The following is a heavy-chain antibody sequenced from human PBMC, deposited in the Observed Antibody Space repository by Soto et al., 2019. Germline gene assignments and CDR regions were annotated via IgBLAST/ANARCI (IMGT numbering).Heavy chain of an antibody. Sequence: QVQLVKSGAEVKKPGASVKVSCKASGYTFTSYAMHWVRQAPGQRLEWMGWINAGNGNTKYSQKFQGRVTITSDTSASTAYMELSSLRSEDTAVYYCAIGLIGYSHYFDSWGQGTLVTVSS. CDR2: INAGNGNT. J-gene: IGHJ4*02. CDR3: AIGLIGYSHYFDS. D-gene: IGHD5-18*01. V-gene: IGHV1-3*01. CDR1: GYTFTSYA.